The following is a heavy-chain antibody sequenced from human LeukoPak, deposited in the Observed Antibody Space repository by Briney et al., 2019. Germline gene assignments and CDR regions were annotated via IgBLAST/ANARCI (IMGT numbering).Heavy chain of an antibody. J-gene: IGHJ4*02. CDR1: GFTFSSYA. Sequence: PGGSLRLSCAASGFTFSSYAMSWVRQAPGKGLEWVSAISGSGGSTYYADSVKGRFTISRDNSKNTLYLQMNSLRAEDTAVYYCASRTLGYSYGYLDHWGQGTLVTVSS. D-gene: IGHD5-18*01. CDR2: ISGSGGST. V-gene: IGHV3-23*01. CDR3: ASRTLGYSYGYLDH.